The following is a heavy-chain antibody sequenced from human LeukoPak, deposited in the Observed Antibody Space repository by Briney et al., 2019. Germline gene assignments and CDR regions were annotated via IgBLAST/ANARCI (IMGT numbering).Heavy chain of an antibody. Sequence: GGSLRLSCAASGFTFSNYAMSWVRQAPGKGLEWVSAIVGSGGSTYYADSVKGRVTISRDNPKNTLYLQMNSLRAEDAAVYYCAKWGDYDILAGYYDSDYWGQGTLVSVSS. D-gene: IGHD3-9*01. V-gene: IGHV3-23*01. J-gene: IGHJ4*02. CDR2: IVGSGGST. CDR1: GFTFSNYA. CDR3: AKWGDYDILAGYYDSDY.